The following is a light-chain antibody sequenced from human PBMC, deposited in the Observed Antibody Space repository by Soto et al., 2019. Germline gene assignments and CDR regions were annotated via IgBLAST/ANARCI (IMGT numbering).Light chain of an antibody. CDR1: QSVSSY. Sequence: EIVLTQSPATLSLSPGERATLSCRASQSVSSYLAWYQQKPGQAPRLLIYDASNRATGIPARFSGSGSGTDFTLTISSLEPEDFAVYDCQQRSNWPPLTFGGVTKVEIK. CDR2: DAS. CDR3: QQRSNWPPLT. V-gene: IGKV3-11*01. J-gene: IGKJ4*01.